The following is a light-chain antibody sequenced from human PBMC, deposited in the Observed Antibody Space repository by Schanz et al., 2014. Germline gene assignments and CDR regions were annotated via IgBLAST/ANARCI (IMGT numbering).Light chain of an antibody. V-gene: IGKV3-20*01. J-gene: IGKJ1*01. CDR2: GAS. Sequence: EIVLTQSPGTLSLSPGERATLSCRASQSVSSSYLAWYQQKPGQAPRLLIYGASNRATGIPDRFSGSGSGTDFTLTISRLEPEDFAVYYCQHYSMSPLFGQGTKVEIK. CDR1: QSVSSSY. CDR3: QHYSMSPL.